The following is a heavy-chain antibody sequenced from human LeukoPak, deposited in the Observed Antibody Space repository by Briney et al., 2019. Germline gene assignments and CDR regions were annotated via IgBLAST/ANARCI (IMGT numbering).Heavy chain of an antibody. CDR2: ISAYNGNT. CDR1: GYTLTSYG. J-gene: IGHJ4*02. V-gene: IGHV1-18*01. Sequence: ASVKVSCKASGYTLTSYGISWVRQAPGQGLEWMGWISAYNGNTNYAQKLQGRVTMTTDTSTSTAYMELRSLRSDDTVVYYCARDAGYYGPKPSDYWGQGTLVTVSS. CDR3: ARDAGYYGPKPSDY. D-gene: IGHD3-10*01.